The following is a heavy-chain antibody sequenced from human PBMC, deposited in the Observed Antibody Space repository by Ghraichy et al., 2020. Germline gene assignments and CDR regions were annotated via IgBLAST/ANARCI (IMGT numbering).Heavy chain of an antibody. D-gene: IGHD6-6*01. CDR3: ASRKLVGGPDYYGLDV. Sequence: ASVKVSCEASGYTFTHYYIHWVRQAPGQGLEWMGVINPNDGSTSYAQNLRGRVTISRGTSPSTFHMELSSLTSADPAVYFWASRKLVGGPDYYGLDVWGQGTTVTVSS. V-gene: IGHV1-46*01. CDR1: GYTFTHYY. CDR2: INPNDGST. J-gene: IGHJ6*02.